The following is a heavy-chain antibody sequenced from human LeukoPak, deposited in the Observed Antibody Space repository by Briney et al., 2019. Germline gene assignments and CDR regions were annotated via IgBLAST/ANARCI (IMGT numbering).Heavy chain of an antibody. CDR2: IRYDGSNK. CDR1: GFTFSSYG. V-gene: IGHV3-30*02. D-gene: IGHD3-10*01. J-gene: IGHJ3*02. Sequence: AGGSLRLSCAASGFTFSSYGMHWVRQAPGKGLEWVAFIRYDGSNKYYADSVKGRFTISRDNSKNTLYLQMNSLRAEDTAVYYCAKDEARFGEMSAFDIWGQGTMVTVSS. CDR3: AKDEARFGEMSAFDI.